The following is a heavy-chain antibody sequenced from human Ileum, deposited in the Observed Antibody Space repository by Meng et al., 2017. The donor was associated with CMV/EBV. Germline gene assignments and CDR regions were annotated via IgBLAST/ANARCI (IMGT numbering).Heavy chain of an antibody. CDR3: ARDLTNKWFYY. D-gene: IGHD1-26*01. J-gene: IGHJ4*02. CDR2: MYFSGIA. V-gene: IGHV4-39*07. CDR1: GDPISSGSHS. Sequence: GPGLGKPAEPLSLTCTASGDPISSGSHSWAWFRRPPGKRLEWIGSMYFSGIADYNPSLKSRVIISLHATQKQFSLRLTSVTAADSAVYFCARDLTNKWFYYWGQGTLVTVSS.